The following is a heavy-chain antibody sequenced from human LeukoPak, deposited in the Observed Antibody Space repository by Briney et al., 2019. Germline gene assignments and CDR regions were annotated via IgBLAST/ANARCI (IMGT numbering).Heavy chain of an antibody. CDR1: GGSISSYY. CDR2: IYYSGST. CDR3: ARGLQNGYYDSSVVAFDI. J-gene: IGHJ3*02. V-gene: IGHV4-59*01. Sequence: SETLSLTCTISGGSISSYYWSWIRQPPGKGLDLIGYIYYSGSTNYNPSLKSRVTISVDTSKNQFSLKLSSVTAADTAVYYCARGLQNGYYDSSVVAFDIWGQGTMVTVSS. D-gene: IGHD3-22*01.